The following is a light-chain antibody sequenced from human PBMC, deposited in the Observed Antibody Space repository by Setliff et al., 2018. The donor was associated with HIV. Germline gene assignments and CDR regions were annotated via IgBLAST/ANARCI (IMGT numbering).Light chain of an antibody. Sequence: QSVLTQPPSVSGAPGQRVTISCTGSSSNIGAGYDVHWYQQLPGTAPKLLIYGNSNRPSGVPDRFSGSKSGTSASLAITGLQAEDEADYYCCSNTGSNTYVFGTGTKVTVL. CDR2: GNS. CDR1: SSNIGAGYD. V-gene: IGLV1-40*01. J-gene: IGLJ1*01. CDR3: CSNTGSNTYV.